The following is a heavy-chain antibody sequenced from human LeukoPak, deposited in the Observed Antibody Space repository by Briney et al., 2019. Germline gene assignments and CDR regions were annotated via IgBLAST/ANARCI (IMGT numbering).Heavy chain of an antibody. Sequence: GGSLRLSCAASGFTFDVYGMSWVRHAPGKGLEWVSGINWNGGSTGYADSVKGRFTISRDNAKNSLYLQVNSLRAEDTALYHCARVGPPLYGSAEYFQHWGQGTLVTVSS. CDR3: ARVGPPLYGSAEYFQH. J-gene: IGHJ1*01. V-gene: IGHV3-20*01. CDR1: GFTFDVYG. D-gene: IGHD2-8*01. CDR2: INWNGGST.